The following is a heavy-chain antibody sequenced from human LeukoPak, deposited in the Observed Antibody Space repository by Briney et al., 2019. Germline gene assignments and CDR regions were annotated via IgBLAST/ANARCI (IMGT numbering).Heavy chain of an antibody. CDR3: ARGGVAAADTPNDY. D-gene: IGHD6-13*01. J-gene: IGHJ4*02. Sequence: GGSLRLSCAASGFTFSSYGMHWVRQAPGKGLEWVAVISYDGSNKYYADSVKGRFTISRDNSKNTLYLQMNSLRAEDTAVYYCARGGVAAADTPNDYWGQGTLVTVSS. V-gene: IGHV3-30*03. CDR1: GFTFSSYG. CDR2: ISYDGSNK.